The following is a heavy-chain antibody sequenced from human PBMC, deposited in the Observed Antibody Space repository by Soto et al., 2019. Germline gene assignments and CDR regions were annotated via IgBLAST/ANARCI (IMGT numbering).Heavy chain of an antibody. V-gene: IGHV1-46*01. CDR1: GYTFTSYY. CDR2: INPSGGST. CDR3: AREGRIAAAGYDY. D-gene: IGHD6-13*01. Sequence: ASVKVSCKASGYTFTSYYMHWVRQAPGQGLEWMGIINPSGGSTGYAQKFQGRVTMTRDTSTSTVYMELSSLRSEDTAGYYCAREGRIAAAGYDYWGQGTLVTVSS. J-gene: IGHJ4*02.